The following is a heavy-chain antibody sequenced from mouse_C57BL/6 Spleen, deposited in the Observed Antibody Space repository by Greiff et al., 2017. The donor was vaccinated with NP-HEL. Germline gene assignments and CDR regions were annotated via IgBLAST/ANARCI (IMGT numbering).Heavy chain of an antibody. CDR1: GYTFTSYW. CDR3: ARRRLLDY. V-gene: IGHV1-50*01. CDR2: IDPSDSYT. J-gene: IGHJ2*01. Sequence: QVQLQQPGAELVKPGASVKLSCKASGYTFTSYWMQWVNQRPGQGLEWIGEIDPSDSYTNYNQKFKGKATLTVDTSSSTAYMQLSSLTSEDSAVYYCARRRLLDYWGQGTTLTVSS.